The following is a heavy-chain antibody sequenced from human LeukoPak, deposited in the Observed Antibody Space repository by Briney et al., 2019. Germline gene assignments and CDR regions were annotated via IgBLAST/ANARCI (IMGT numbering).Heavy chain of an antibody. CDR1: GYTFTTYG. Sequence: ASVKVSCKASGYTFTTYGICWVRQAPGQGLGWMGDINLRNGQLKFAKKFQGRATMTRDPSISTLYMDLSGLTPDDTAVYYCARDPQYTFGYPTYDYWGQGTLVTVSS. CDR3: ARDPQYTFGYPTYDY. CDR2: INLRNGQL. J-gene: IGHJ4*02. D-gene: IGHD2-2*03. V-gene: IGHV1-18*01.